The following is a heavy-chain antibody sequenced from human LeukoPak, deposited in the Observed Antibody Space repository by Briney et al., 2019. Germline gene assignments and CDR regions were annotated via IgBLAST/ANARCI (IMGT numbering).Heavy chain of an antibody. Sequence: GGSLRLSCAASALTFSSYAMHWVRQAPGKGLEWVAVISYDGSNKYYADSVKGRFTISRDNSKNTLYLQMNSLRAEDTAVYYCARDWTDYFDYWGQGTLVTVSS. J-gene: IGHJ4*02. CDR2: ISYDGSNK. CDR1: ALTFSSYA. CDR3: ARDWTDYFDY. D-gene: IGHD3/OR15-3a*01. V-gene: IGHV3-30-3*01.